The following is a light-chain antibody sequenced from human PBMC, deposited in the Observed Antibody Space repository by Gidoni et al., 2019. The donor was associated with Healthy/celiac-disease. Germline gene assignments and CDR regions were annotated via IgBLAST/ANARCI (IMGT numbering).Light chain of an antibody. CDR3: QQSYSTPWT. V-gene: IGKV1-39*01. CDR2: AAS. J-gene: IGKJ1*01. Sequence: DIQMTQSPSSLSASVGDRVTITCRASLTISSSLNWYQQKPGKAPKLLIYAASGLHSGVPSRFSGSGSGKDFTLTISSLQPEDFVTYYCQQSYSTPWTCGRXTKVEI. CDR1: LTISSS.